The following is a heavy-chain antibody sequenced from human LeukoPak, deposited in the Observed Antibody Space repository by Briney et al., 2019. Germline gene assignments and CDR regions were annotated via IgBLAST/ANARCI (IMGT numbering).Heavy chain of an antibody. CDR1: GGSISSGGYY. Sequence: PSETLSLTCTVSGGSISSGGYYWSWIRQHPGKGLEWIGYIYYSGSTYYNPSLKSRVTISVDTSKNQFSLKLSSVTAADTAVYYCARAPSGYYYGSGSFNWFDPWGQGTLVTVSS. CDR2: IYYSGST. J-gene: IGHJ5*02. V-gene: IGHV4-31*03. CDR3: ARAPSGYYYGSGSFNWFDP. D-gene: IGHD3-10*01.